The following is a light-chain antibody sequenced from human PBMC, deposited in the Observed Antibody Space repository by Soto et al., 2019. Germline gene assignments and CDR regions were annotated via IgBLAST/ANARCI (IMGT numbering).Light chain of an antibody. V-gene: IGLV2-8*01. CDR2: EVS. CDR1: SSDVGGYNY. J-gene: IGLJ1*01. CDR3: QSYDSILTGSV. Sequence: QSVLTQPPSASGSPGQSVTISCTGTSSDVGGYNYVSWYQQHPGKAPKLMIYEVSKRPSGVPDRFSGSKSGNTASLTVSALQAEDEADYYCQSYDSILTGSVFGTGTKLTVL.